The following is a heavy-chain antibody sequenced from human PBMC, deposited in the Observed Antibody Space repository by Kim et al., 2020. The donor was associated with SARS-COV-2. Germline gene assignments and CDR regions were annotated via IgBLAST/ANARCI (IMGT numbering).Heavy chain of an antibody. Sequence: GGSLRLSCAASGFTFSSYGMHWVRQAPGKGLEWVAVISYDGSNKYYADSVKGRFTISRDNSKNTLYLQMNSLRAEDTAVYYCAKDYSSGWYGYSIYYYYGMDVWGQGTTVTVSS. V-gene: IGHV3-30*18. CDR3: AKDYSSGWYGYSIYYYYGMDV. CDR2: ISYDGSNK. CDR1: GFTFSSYG. J-gene: IGHJ6*02. D-gene: IGHD6-19*01.